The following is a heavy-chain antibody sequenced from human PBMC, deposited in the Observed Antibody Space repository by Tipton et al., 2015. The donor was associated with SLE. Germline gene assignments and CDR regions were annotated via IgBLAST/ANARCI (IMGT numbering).Heavy chain of an antibody. D-gene: IGHD4-17*01. Sequence: TLSLTCAVSGYSISSGYYWGWIRQPPGKGLEWIGSIYHSGSTYYNPSLKSRVTISVDTSKNQFSLKLSSVTAADTAVYYCARSYGDYVNWFDPWGQGTLVTVSS. CDR2: IYHSGST. CDR1: GYSISSGYY. CDR3: ARSYGDYVNWFDP. V-gene: IGHV4-38-2*01. J-gene: IGHJ5*02.